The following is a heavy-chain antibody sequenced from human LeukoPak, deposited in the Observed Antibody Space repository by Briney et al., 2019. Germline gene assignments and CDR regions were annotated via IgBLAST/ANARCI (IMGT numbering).Heavy chain of an antibody. V-gene: IGHV4-61*08. Sequence: SETLSLTCIVSGGSVSSGDYYWSWIRQPPGKGLEWIGYIYYSGSTSYNPSLKSRVTISVDTSKNQFSLKLSSVTAADTAVYYCARESGSEHLNWFDPWGQGTLVTVSS. CDR2: IYYSGST. CDR3: ARESGSEHLNWFDP. J-gene: IGHJ5*02. CDR1: GGSVSSGDYY. D-gene: IGHD5-12*01.